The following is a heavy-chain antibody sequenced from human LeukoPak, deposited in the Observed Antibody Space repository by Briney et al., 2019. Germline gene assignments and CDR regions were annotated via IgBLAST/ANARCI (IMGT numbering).Heavy chain of an antibody. Sequence: PSETLSLTCTVSGGSISGSTYYWGWIRQPPGKGLEWIGSMHYSGSTNYNPSLKSRVTISVDTSKNQFSLKLTSVTAADTAVYYCAREVVAAAGTVDYWGQGTLVTVSS. CDR2: MHYSGST. J-gene: IGHJ4*02. CDR1: GGSISGSTYY. CDR3: AREVVAAAGTVDY. V-gene: IGHV4-39*07. D-gene: IGHD6-13*01.